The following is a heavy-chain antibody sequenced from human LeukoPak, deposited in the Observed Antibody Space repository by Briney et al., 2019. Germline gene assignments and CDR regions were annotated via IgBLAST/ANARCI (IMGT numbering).Heavy chain of an antibody. V-gene: IGHV4-30-2*01. CDR1: GGSISSGGYY. CDR3: ARGPPPYYGDYYFDY. J-gene: IGHJ4*02. D-gene: IGHD4-17*01. Sequence: SGTLSLTCTVSGGSISSGGYYWSWIRQPPGKGLEWIGYIYHSGSTYYNPSLKSRVTISVDTSKNQFSLKLSSVTAADTAVYYCARGPPPYYGDYYFDYWGQGTLVTVSS. CDR2: IYHSGST.